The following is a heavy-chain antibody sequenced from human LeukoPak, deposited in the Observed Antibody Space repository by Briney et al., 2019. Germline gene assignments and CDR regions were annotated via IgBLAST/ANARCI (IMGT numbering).Heavy chain of an antibody. CDR3: AREAYYYDSSGYYDY. Sequence: PSETLSLTCTVSGGSISSSSYYWGWIRHPPGKGLEWIGSIYYSGSTYYNPSLKSRVTISVDTSKNQFSLKLSSVTAADTAVYYCAREAYYYDSSGYYDYWGQGTLVTVSS. D-gene: IGHD3-22*01. CDR2: IYYSGST. CDR1: GGSISSSSYY. V-gene: IGHV4-39*07. J-gene: IGHJ4*02.